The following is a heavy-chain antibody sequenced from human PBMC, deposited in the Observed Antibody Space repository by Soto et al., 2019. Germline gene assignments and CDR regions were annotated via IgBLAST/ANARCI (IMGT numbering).Heavy chain of an antibody. D-gene: IGHD2-15*01. V-gene: IGHV3-30*18. Sequence: PGGSLRLSCAASGFTFSSYGMHWVRQAPGKGLEWVAVISYDGSNKYYADSVRGRFTISRDNSKNTLYLQMNSLRAEDTAVYYCAKVRCSGGSCYSDYWGQGTLVTVSS. CDR2: ISYDGSNK. CDR3: AKVRCSGGSCYSDY. CDR1: GFTFSSYG. J-gene: IGHJ4*02.